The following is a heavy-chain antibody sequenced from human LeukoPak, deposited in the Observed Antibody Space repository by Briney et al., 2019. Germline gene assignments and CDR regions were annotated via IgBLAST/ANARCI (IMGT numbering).Heavy chain of an antibody. D-gene: IGHD4-23*01. J-gene: IGHJ4*02. V-gene: IGHV4-39*01. CDR3: ASRTMVVTQPDY. CDR1: GGSISRSSYY. Sequence: PETLSLSCTVSGGSISRSSYYWGWIRQPPGKGRGWIGSIYYSGSTYYNPSLKSRVTISVETTNNQSALKPSSVTAADTAVYYCASRTMVVTQPDYWGQGTLVTVS. CDR2: IYYSGST.